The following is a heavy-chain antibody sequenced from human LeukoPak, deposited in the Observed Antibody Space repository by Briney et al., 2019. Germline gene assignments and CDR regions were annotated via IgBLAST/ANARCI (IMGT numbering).Heavy chain of an antibody. Sequence: GGSLRLSCAAFGLTFSNYWMHWVRQAPGKGLVWVSRINSDARSTSYADSVKGRFTISRDNAKNTLYLQMNSLRAEDTAVYYCARGADTGYSSDSWGQGTLVTVSS. CDR2: INSDARST. J-gene: IGHJ5*02. D-gene: IGHD6-19*01. CDR1: GLTFSNYW. CDR3: ARGADTGYSSDS. V-gene: IGHV3-74*01.